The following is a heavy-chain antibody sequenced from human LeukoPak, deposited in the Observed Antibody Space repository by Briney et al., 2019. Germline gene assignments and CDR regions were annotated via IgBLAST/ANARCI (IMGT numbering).Heavy chain of an antibody. J-gene: IGHJ5*02. Sequence: ASVKVSCKASGYTFTSYDINWVRQATGQGLEWMGWMNPNSGNTGYAQKFQGRVTMTRNTSISTPYMELSSLRSEDTAVYYCARGRLGYCSSTSCYAGWFDPWGQGTLVTVSS. CDR2: MNPNSGNT. CDR1: GYTFTSYD. D-gene: IGHD2-2*01. CDR3: ARGRLGYCSSTSCYAGWFDP. V-gene: IGHV1-8*01.